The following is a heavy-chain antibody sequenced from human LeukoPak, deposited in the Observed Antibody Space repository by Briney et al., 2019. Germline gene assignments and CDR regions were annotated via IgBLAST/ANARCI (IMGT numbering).Heavy chain of an antibody. D-gene: IGHD3-3*01. J-gene: IGHJ4*02. CDR2: INHSGST. V-gene: IGHV4-34*01. CDR3: AGVGVVSPLNYFDY. Sequence: SETLSLTCAVYGGSFSGYYWSWIRQPPGKGLEWIGEINHSGSTNYNPSLKSRVTISVDTSKNQFSLKLSSVTAADTAVCYCAGVGVVSPLNYFDYWGQGTLVTVSS. CDR1: GGSFSGYY.